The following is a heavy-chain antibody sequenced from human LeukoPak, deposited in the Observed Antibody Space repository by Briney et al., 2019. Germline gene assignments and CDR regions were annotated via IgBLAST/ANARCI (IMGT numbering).Heavy chain of an antibody. D-gene: IGHD3-10*01. Sequence: SETLSLTCTVSGGSISSYYWSWIRQPPGKGLEWIGYIYYSGSTNYNPSLKSRVTISVDTSKNQSSLKLSSVTAADTAVYYWARDGVYYGSGANWFDPWGQGTLGTVSS. CDR2: IYYSGST. CDR1: GGSISSYY. V-gene: IGHV4-59*01. CDR3: ARDGVYYGSGANWFDP. J-gene: IGHJ5*02.